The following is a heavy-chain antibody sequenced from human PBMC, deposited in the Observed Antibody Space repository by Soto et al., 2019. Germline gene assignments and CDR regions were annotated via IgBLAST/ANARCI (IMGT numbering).Heavy chain of an antibody. CDR3: ASRWVFHVNAFDI. V-gene: IGHV4-39*01. D-gene: IGHD2-21*01. CDR1: GGSISSSSYY. CDR2: IYYSGST. J-gene: IGHJ3*02. Sequence: QLQLQESGPGLVKPSETLSLTCTVSGGSISSSSYYWGWIRQPPGKGLEWIGSIYYSGSTYDNPTFKSRFTVSVATSKNPFSLTVCSVTAADTAVYSGASRWVFHVNAFDIWGQGTMVTVSS.